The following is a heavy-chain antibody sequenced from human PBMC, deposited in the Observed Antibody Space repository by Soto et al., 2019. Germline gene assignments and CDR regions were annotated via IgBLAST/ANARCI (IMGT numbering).Heavy chain of an antibody. D-gene: IGHD6-6*01. Sequence: ASVNVSCKSSGGTFSSYSISWVRQAPGQGLEWMGGIIPIFGTANYAQKFQGRVTITADKSTSTAYMELSSLRSEDTAVYYCARDNPPSIATPGGYYGMDVWGQGTTVTVSS. CDR2: IIPIFGTA. J-gene: IGHJ6*02. CDR3: ARDNPPSIATPGGYYGMDV. V-gene: IGHV1-69*06. CDR1: GGTFSSYS.